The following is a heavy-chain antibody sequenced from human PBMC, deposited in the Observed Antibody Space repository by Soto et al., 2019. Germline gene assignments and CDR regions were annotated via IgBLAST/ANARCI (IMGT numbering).Heavy chain of an antibody. J-gene: IGHJ4*02. D-gene: IGHD2-2*01. CDR3: ARTYCSSARCYSDY. Sequence: QVQLVQSGAEVKKPGASVKVSCKTSGYTFTSHGISWVRQAPGQGLEWMGWISAYNGNTNYAQKLQGRVTMTTDTPGGGGDVGLGGVGSGDAAVYYCARTYCSSARCYSDYWGQGTLVTVSS. CDR1: GYTFTSHG. CDR2: ISAYNGNT. V-gene: IGHV1-18*04.